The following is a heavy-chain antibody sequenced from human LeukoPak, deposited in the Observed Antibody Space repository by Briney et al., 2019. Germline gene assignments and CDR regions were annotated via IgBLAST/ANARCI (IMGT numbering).Heavy chain of an antibody. CDR1: GGSFSGYY. Sequence: SETLSLTCAVYGGSFSGYYWSWIRQPPGKGLEWIGEITHSGSTNYNPSLKSRVTISVDTSKNQFSLKLSSVTAADTAVYYCASWKRITIFGVARSGVLDYWGQGTLVTVSS. CDR3: ASWKRITIFGVARSGVLDY. J-gene: IGHJ4*02. V-gene: IGHV4-34*01. D-gene: IGHD3-3*01. CDR2: ITHSGST.